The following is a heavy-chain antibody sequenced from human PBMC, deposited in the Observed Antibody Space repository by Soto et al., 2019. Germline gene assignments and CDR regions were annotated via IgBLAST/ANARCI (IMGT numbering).Heavy chain of an antibody. CDR3: AKMYDYIWGGRLSDAIDI. CDR1: GFTFSSYA. CDR2: ISGSGGST. Sequence: GGSLRLSCAASGFTFSSYAMSWVRQAPGKGLEWVSAISGSGGSTYYADSVKGRFTISRDNSKNTLYLQMNSLRAEDTAVYYCAKMYDYIWGGRLSDAIDIWGQGTMVTVSS. J-gene: IGHJ3*02. D-gene: IGHD3-16*01. V-gene: IGHV3-23*01.